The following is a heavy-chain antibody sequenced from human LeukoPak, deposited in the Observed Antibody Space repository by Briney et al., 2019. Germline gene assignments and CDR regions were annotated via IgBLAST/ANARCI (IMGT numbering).Heavy chain of an antibody. CDR3: ARGSIAARLAY. D-gene: IGHD6-6*01. CDR1: GGSFSGYY. CDR2: INLSGST. V-gene: IGHV4-34*01. J-gene: IGHJ4*02. Sequence: SETLSLTCAVCGGSFSGYYWTWIRQPPGKRLEWIGEINLSGSTSYNPSLKSRVTISVDTSKNQFSLKLSSVTAADTAVYYCARGSIAARLAYWGQGTLVTVSS.